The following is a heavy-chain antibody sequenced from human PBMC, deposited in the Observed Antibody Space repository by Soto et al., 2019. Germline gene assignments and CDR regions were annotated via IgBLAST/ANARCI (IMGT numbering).Heavy chain of an antibody. CDR3: TRDLTYGDSHYYYYYYMDV. D-gene: IGHD5-12*01. Sequence: GGSLRLSCTASGFTFGDYAMSWFRQAPGKGLEWVGFIRSKAYGGTTEYAASVKGRFTISRDDSKSIAYLQMNSLKTEDTAVYYCTRDLTYGDSHYYYYYYMDVWGKGTTVTVSS. V-gene: IGHV3-49*03. CDR1: GFTFGDYA. CDR2: IRSKAYGGTT. J-gene: IGHJ6*03.